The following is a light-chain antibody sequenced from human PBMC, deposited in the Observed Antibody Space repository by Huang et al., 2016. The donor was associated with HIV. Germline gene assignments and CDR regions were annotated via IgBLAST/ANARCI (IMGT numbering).Light chain of an antibody. CDR3: QQLHTYPFP. Sequence: QLTQSPPSLSASVGDTVTISCRASQDIGSSLAWYQQKTGRAPKLLISGASTLQTGVPARFSADAAGTFFTLFISDLQPEDFATYYCQQLHTYPFPFGQGTRLEIK. CDR1: QDIGSS. J-gene: IGKJ5*01. V-gene: IGKV1-13*02. CDR2: GAS.